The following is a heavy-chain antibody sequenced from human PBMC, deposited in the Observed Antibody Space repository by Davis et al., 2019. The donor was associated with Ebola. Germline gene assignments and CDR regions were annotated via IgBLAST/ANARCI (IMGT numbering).Heavy chain of an antibody. CDR3: ARLIIRYYYYGMDV. Sequence: SETLSLTCTVSGGSISSSSYYWGWIRQPPGKGLEWIGSIYYSGSTYYNPSLKSRVTTSVDTSKNQFSLKLSSVTAADTAVYYCARLIIRYYYYGMDVWGQGTTVTVSS. CDR1: GGSISSSSYY. V-gene: IGHV4-39*01. CDR2: IYYSGST. J-gene: IGHJ6*02. D-gene: IGHD3-3*01.